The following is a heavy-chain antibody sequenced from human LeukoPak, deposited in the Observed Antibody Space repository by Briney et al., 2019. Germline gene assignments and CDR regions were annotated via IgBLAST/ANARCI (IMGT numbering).Heavy chain of an antibody. CDR2: ISGSGGST. V-gene: IGHV3-23*01. CDR3: AKDAGVPYYYDSSGYYFDY. CDR1: GFTFSSSA. D-gene: IGHD3-22*01. J-gene: IGHJ4*02. Sequence: GGYLRLSCAASGFTFSSSAMSWVRQAPGKGLEWVSAISGSGGSTYYADSVKGRFTISRDNSKNTLYLQMNSLRAEDTAIFYCAKDAGVPYYYDSSGYYFDYWGQGTLVTVSS.